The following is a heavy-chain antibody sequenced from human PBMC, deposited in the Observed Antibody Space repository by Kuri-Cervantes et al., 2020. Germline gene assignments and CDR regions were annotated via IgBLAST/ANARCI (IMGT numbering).Heavy chain of an antibody. Sequence: ASVKVSCKASGYSFNRYDINWVRQAPGQGLEWMGWMNPNSLNTGSAQKFQGRVTMTRNTSISTAYMELSSLRSEDTAVYFCARFPRGYNAFDIWGQGTMVTVSS. D-gene: IGHD6-25*01. CDR1: GYSFNRYD. CDR3: ARFPRGYNAFDI. CDR2: MNPNSLNT. V-gene: IGHV1-8*01. J-gene: IGHJ3*02.